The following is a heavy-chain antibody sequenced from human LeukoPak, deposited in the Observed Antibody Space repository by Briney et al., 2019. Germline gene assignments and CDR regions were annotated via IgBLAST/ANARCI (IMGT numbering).Heavy chain of an antibody. CDR3: ARDGSVYCSSTGCYSGYYYYDMDV. J-gene: IGHJ6*02. V-gene: IGHV1-18*01. CDR2: ISAYNGNI. Sequence: ASVKVSCKASGYTFSTYGISWVRQAPGQGLEWMGWISAYNGNINYAQNLQGRVTLTTDTSTSTAYMELRSLRSDDTAVYYCARDGSVYCSSTGCYSGYYYYDMDVWGQGTTVTVSS. CDR1: GYTFSTYG. D-gene: IGHD2-2*01.